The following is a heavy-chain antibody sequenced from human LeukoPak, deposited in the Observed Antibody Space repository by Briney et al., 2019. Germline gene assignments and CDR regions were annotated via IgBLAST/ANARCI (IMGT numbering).Heavy chain of an antibody. D-gene: IGHD3-3*01. CDR2: ISAYNGNT. V-gene: IGHV1-18*01. CDR1: GYTFTSYG. J-gene: IGHJ4*02. CDR3: ARVDYDFWSGYLNGFFDY. Sequence: ASVKVSCKASGYTFTSYGISWVRQAPGQGLEWMGWISAYNGNTNYAQKLQGRVTMTTDTSTSTAYMELRSLRSDDTAVYYCARVDYDFWSGYLNGFFDYWGQGTLVTVSS.